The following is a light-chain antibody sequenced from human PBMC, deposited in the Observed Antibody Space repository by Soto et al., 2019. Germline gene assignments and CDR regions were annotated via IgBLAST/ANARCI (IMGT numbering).Light chain of an antibody. CDR3: GSYASASLI. CDR1: SSDVGGYNY. J-gene: IGLJ2*01. Sequence: QSALTQPASVSGSPGQSITISCTGSSSDVGGYNYVSWYQQHPGKAPKLMIYEVSTRPSGVSNRFSGSKSGNTASLTISGLQTEDEADYYCGSYASASLIFGGGTKLTVL. V-gene: IGLV2-14*01. CDR2: EVS.